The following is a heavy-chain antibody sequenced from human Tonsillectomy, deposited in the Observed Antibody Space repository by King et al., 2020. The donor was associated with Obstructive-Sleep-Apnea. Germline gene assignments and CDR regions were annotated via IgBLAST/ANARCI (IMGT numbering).Heavy chain of an antibody. J-gene: IGHJ4*02. V-gene: IGHV3-30*02. CDR2: IRYDASNK. Sequence: VQLVESGGGVVQPGRSLRLSCAASGFTFSSYGMHWVRQAPGKGLEWVAFIRYDASNKYYADSVKGRFTISRDNSKNTLYLQINSLRAEDTAVYYCAKDSADYVGGTLDYWGQGTLVTVSS. D-gene: IGHD4-23*01. CDR3: AKDSADYVGGTLDY. CDR1: GFTFSSYG.